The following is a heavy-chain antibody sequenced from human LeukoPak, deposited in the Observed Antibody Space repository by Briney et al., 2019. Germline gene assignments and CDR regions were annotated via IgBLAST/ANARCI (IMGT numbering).Heavy chain of an antibody. CDR1: GYTFTSYG. D-gene: IGHD3-9*01. J-gene: IGHJ4*02. Sequence: GASVKVSCKASGYTFTSYGISWVREAPGQGLEWRGWISAYNDNTNYAQKLQGRVTMTTDTSTSTAYMKLRSLRYDDTAVYYCARVHYDILAGYSYFDYWGQGTLVTVSS. CDR3: ARVHYDILAGYSYFDY. V-gene: IGHV1-18*01. CDR2: ISAYNDNT.